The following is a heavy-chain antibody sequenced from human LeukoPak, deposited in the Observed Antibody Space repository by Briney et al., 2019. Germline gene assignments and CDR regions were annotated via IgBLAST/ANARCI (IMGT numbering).Heavy chain of an antibody. CDR1: GYSISSGYY. J-gene: IGHJ4*02. CDR3: ASLLLWFGELDGDGPGSDY. V-gene: IGHV4-38-2*02. Sequence: SETLSLTCTVSGYSISSGYYWGWIRQPPGKGLEWIGSIYHSGRTFYNPSLKSRVTISVDTSKNQFSLKLTSVTAADTAVYYCASLLLWFGELDGDGPGSDYWGQGTLVTVSS. CDR2: IYHSGRT. D-gene: IGHD3-10*01.